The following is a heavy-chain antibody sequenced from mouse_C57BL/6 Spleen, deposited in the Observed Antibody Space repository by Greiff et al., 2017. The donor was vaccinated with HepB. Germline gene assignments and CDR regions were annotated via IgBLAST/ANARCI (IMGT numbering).Heavy chain of an antibody. CDR2: IYPRSGNT. D-gene: IGHD2-1*01. CDR1: GYTFTSYG. Sequence: QVHVKQSGAELARPGASVKLSCKASGYTFTSYGISWVKQRTGQGLEWIGEIYPRSGNTYYNEKFKGKATLTADKSSSTAYMELRSLTSEDSAVYFCAKYYGNPYYAMDYWGQGTSVTVSS. V-gene: IGHV1-81*01. CDR3: AKYYGNPYYAMDY. J-gene: IGHJ4*01.